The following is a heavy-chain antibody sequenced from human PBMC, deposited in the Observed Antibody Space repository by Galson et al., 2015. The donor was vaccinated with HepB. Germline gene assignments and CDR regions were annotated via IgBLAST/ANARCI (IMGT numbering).Heavy chain of an antibody. CDR1: GFTFSDYY. J-gene: IGHJ3*02. V-gene: IGHV3-11*03. CDR2: ISCSSSYT. CDR3: ATSVYGGTPAGAFDI. Sequence: SLRLSCAASGFTFSDYYMSWIRQAPGKGLEWVSYISCSSSYTNYADSVKGRFTISRDNAKNSLYLQMNSLRAEDTAVYYCATSVYGGTPAGAFDIWGQGTMVTVSS. D-gene: IGHD4-23*01.